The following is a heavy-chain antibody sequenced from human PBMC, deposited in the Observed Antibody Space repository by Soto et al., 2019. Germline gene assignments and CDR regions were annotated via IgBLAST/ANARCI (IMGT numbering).Heavy chain of an antibody. CDR2: IWYEGINK. J-gene: IGHJ6*02. V-gene: IGHV3-33*01. CDR3: ARAPMRTGIGYCTNGVCPTRTYYYYGMDV. CDR1: GFTFSSYG. D-gene: IGHD2-8*01. Sequence: GGSLRLSCAASGFTFSSYGMHWVRQAPGKGLEWGAVIWYEGINKYYADSVKGRFTISRDNSKNTLYLQMNSLRAEDTAVYYCARAPMRTGIGYCTNGVCPTRTYYYYGMDVWGQGTTVTVSS.